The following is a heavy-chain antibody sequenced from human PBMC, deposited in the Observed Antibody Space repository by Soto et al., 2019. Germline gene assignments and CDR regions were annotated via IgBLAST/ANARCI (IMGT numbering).Heavy chain of an antibody. CDR2: IIPIFGTA. CDR1: GGTFSSYA. D-gene: IGHD2-2*02. Sequence: QVQLVQSGAEVKKPGSSVKVSCKASGGTFSSYAISWVRQAPGQGLEWMGGIIPIFGTANYAQKFQGRVTITADESTSTAYMELSSLRSEDTAVYYCARDGPGYCGSTSCYTLYNWFDPWGQGTLVTVSS. J-gene: IGHJ5*02. CDR3: ARDGPGYCGSTSCYTLYNWFDP. V-gene: IGHV1-69*01.